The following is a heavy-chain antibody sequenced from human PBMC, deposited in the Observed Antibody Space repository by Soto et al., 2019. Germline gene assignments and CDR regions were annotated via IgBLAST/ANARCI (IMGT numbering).Heavy chain of an antibody. CDR2: ISYDGSNK. J-gene: IGHJ4*02. CDR1: GFTSSSYA. D-gene: IGHD3-3*01. CDR3: ARDRSERFLEWLLYY. V-gene: IGHV3-30-3*01. Sequence: PGGSLRLSCAASGFTSSSYAMHWVRQAPRKGLEWVAVISYDGSNKYYADSVKGRFTISRDNSKNTLYLQMNSLRAEDTAVYYCARDRSERFLEWLLYYWGQGTLVTVSS.